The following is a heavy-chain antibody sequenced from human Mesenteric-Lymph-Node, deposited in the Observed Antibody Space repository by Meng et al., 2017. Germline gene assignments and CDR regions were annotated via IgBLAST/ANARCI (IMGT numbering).Heavy chain of an antibody. D-gene: IGHD1-26*01. CDR2: INHSGST. V-gene: IGHV4-34*01. CDR3: ARGKQDAWELLAY. CDR1: GGSFSGYY. J-gene: IGHJ4*02. Sequence: QGQQQQWGAGLLKPSETLSLTCAVYGGSFSGYYWSWIRQPPGKGLEWIGEINHSGSTNYNPSLKSRVTISVDTSKNQFSLKLSSVTAADTAVYYCARGKQDAWELLAYWGQGALVTVSS.